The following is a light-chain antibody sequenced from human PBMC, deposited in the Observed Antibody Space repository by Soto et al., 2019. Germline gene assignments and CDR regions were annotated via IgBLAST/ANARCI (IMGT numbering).Light chain of an antibody. CDR3: QQRSNWPLVA. V-gene: IGKV3-11*01. CDR2: DAS. Sequence: EIVLTQSPATLSLSPGERATLSCRASQSVSSYLSWYQQKPGQARRLLIYDASNRATGIPARFSGSGSGTDFTLTISSLEPEDFAVYYCQQRSNWPLVAFGGGTKVDI. CDR1: QSVSSY. J-gene: IGKJ4*01.